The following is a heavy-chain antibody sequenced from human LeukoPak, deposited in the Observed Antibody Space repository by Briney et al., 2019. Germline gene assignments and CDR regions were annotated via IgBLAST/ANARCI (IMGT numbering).Heavy chain of an antibody. CDR3: TKDSTYHYDSSAYYLFDY. CDR2: IRFDGSDK. D-gene: IGHD3-22*01. CDR1: GFSFSSYG. Sequence: GGSLRLSCAASGFSFSSYGMHWVRQAPGKGLDWVAFIRFDGSDKYYADSVKGRFTISRDTSKNTLILQLNSLRAEGTAVYYCTKDSTYHYDSSAYYLFDYWGQGTLVTASS. V-gene: IGHV3-30*02. J-gene: IGHJ4*02.